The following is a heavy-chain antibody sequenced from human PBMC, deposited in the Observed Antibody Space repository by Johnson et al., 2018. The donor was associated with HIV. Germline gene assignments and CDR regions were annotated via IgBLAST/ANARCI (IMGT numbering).Heavy chain of an antibody. CDR1: GFTFSSYG. CDR2: IWYDGSNK. D-gene: IGHD5-18*01. V-gene: IGHV3-33*01. J-gene: IGHJ3*02. Sequence: QMQLVESGGGVVQPGRSLRLSCAASGFTFSSYGMHWVRQAPGKGLELVAVIWYDGSNKYYADSVKGRFTISRDNSKNTLYLQMNSLRTEDTAVYYCARVSLAYSYGYDAFDIWGQGTMVTVSS. CDR3: ARVSLAYSYGYDAFDI.